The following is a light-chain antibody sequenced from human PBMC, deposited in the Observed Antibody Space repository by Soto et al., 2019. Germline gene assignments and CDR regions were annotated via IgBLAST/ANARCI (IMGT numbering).Light chain of an antibody. CDR2: DVN. CDR1: SCDVGFYDY. V-gene: IGLV2-14*01. Sequence: QSALTQPASVSGSPGQSITISCTGTSCDVGFYDYVSWYQQHPGKVPKLMIYDVNNRPSGVSNRFSGYKSGNTASLTISWLQDDDEADYYCSSFTTATTLVFGGGTKLTVL. CDR3: SSFTTATTLV. J-gene: IGLJ2*01.